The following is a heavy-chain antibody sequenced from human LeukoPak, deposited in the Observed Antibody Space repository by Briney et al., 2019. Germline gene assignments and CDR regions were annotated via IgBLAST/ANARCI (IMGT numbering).Heavy chain of an antibody. CDR3: ARDRPRPV. CDR1: GFTFSSYS. CDR2: INSGGGT. Sequence: GGSLRLSCAASGFTFSSYSMNWVRQAPGKGLEWVSVINSGGGTYYADSVKGRFTISRDNSKNTLYLQINSLRVEDTAVYYCARDRPRPVWGQGTTVTVSS. J-gene: IGHJ6*02. V-gene: IGHV3-53*01.